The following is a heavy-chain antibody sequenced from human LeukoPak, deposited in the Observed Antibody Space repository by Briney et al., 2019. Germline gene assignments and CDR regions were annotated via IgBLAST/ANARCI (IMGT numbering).Heavy chain of an antibody. CDR3: AKDFRSRTNYYYYMDV. Sequence: GGSLRLSCAASGFTFSSYGMHWVRQAPGKGLEWVAFIRYDGSNKYYADSVKGRFTISRDNSKNTLYLQMNSLRAEDTAVYYCAKDFRSRTNYYYYMDVWGKGTTVTISS. V-gene: IGHV3-30*02. D-gene: IGHD3/OR15-3a*01. J-gene: IGHJ6*03. CDR1: GFTFSSYG. CDR2: IRYDGSNK.